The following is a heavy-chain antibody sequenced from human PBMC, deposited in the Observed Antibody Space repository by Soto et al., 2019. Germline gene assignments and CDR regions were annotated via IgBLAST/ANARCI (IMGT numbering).Heavy chain of an antibody. V-gene: IGHV3-72*01. CDR2: IRNKPNSYST. CDR1: GFSFSDHF. Sequence: EVQLVESGGDLVQPGGSLRLSCAASGFSFSDHFMDWVRQAPGKGLEWVGRIRNKPNSYSTEYAASVKGRFTISRYDSKNSLYLQMDSLKTEDSAVYYCGRDNWNYLLDYWGQGTLVTVSS. J-gene: IGHJ4*02. CDR3: GRDNWNYLLDY. D-gene: IGHD1-7*01.